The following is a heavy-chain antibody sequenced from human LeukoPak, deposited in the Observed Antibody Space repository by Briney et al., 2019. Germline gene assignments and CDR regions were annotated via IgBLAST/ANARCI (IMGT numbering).Heavy chain of an antibody. D-gene: IGHD2-15*01. CDR3: ARSGYCSGGSCYYFAG. CDR1: GFTFSSYE. CDR2: ISSSGSTI. Sequence: GGSLRLSCAASGFTFSSYEMNWVRQAPGKGLEWVSYISSSGSTIYYADSVKGRFTISRDNAKNSLYLQMNSLRAEDTAVYYCARSGYCSGGSCYYFAGWGQGTLVTVSS. J-gene: IGHJ4*02. V-gene: IGHV3-48*03.